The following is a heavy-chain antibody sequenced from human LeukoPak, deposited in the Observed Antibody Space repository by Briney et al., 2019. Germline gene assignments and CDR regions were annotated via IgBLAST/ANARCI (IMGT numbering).Heavy chain of an antibody. Sequence: GGSLRLSCAASKFNFSSYIMNWVRQAPGKGLEWVSSITTDNHIFCADSLKGRFAISRDDAKNSLYLQMNSLRAEDTAVYYCARAWHSDGGDYYSELPYWHFDFWGRGTLVTVSS. J-gene: IGHJ2*01. CDR3: ARAWHSDGGDYYSELPYWHFDF. V-gene: IGHV3-21*01. D-gene: IGHD2-21*01. CDR1: KFNFSSYI. CDR2: ITTDNHI.